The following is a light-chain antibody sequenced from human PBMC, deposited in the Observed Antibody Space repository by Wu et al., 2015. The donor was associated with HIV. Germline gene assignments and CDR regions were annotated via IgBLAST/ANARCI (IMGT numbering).Light chain of an antibody. CDR3: QQYNTWST. V-gene: IGKV3-15*01. CDR1: QSISSN. J-gene: IGKJ4*01. CDR2: GAS. Sequence: EIVMTQSPATLSVSPGERVTLSCRASQSISSNLAWYQHKPGQAPRLLIYGASTRATGIPGRFSGSGSGTEFTLTISGLQSEDFAVYYCQQYNTWSTFGGGTEGGDQT.